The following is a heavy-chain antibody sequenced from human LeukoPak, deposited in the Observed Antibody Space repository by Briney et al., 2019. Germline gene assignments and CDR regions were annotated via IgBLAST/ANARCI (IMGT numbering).Heavy chain of an antibody. CDR3: ARDAVDTAMVRRGFDY. Sequence: SETLSLTCTVSGGSISSYYWSWIRQPPGKGLEWIGYIYYSGSTNYNPSLKSRVTISVDTSKNQFSLKLSSVTAADTAVYYCARDAVDTAMVRRGFDYWGQGTLVTVSS. CDR2: IYYSGST. D-gene: IGHD5-18*01. CDR1: GGSISSYY. V-gene: IGHV4-59*01. J-gene: IGHJ4*02.